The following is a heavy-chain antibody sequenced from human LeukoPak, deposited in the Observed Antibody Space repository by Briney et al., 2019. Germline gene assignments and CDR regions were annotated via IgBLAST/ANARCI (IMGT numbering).Heavy chain of an antibody. V-gene: IGHV1-18*01. J-gene: IGHJ6*03. CDR2: IRTYNGNT. D-gene: IGHD3-3*01. CDR3: ARVLTIFGVVITYYMDV. Sequence: ASVKVSCKPSGYSFSNCGFSWVRQAPGGGLEWKGCIRTYNGNTNYAKPFQGRGIMTTDTSTSTHYTEMRRPRFADTAVYYYARVLTIFGVVITYYMDVWGKGTTGTVSS. CDR1: GYSFSNCG.